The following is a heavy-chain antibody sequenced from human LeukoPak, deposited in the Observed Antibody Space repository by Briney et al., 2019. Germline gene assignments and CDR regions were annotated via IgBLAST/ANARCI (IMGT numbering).Heavy chain of an antibody. CDR1: GFTFSSYE. J-gene: IGHJ3*02. Sequence: PGVSLRLSCAASGFTFSSYEMKWVRQAPGKGREWVSYISSSGSTIYYADSVKGRFTISRDNAKNSLYLQMKSLRAEDTAVYCCARLTQNDALDIWGQGTMVTVCS. V-gene: IGHV3-48*03. CDR2: ISSSGSTI. D-gene: IGHD2-15*01. CDR3: ARLTQNDALDI.